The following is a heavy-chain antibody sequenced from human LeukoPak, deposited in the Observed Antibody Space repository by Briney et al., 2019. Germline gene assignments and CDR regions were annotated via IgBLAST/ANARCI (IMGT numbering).Heavy chain of an antibody. CDR2: IYYSGST. CDR3: ARARLWFGELFNDY. CDR1: GGSISSYY. V-gene: IGHV4-59*01. J-gene: IGHJ4*02. D-gene: IGHD3-10*01. Sequence: SETLSLTCTVSGGSISSYYWSWIQQPPGKGLEWIGYIYYSGSTNYNPSLKSRVTISVDTSKNQFSLKLSSVTAADTAVYYCARARLWFGELFNDYWGQGTLVTVSS.